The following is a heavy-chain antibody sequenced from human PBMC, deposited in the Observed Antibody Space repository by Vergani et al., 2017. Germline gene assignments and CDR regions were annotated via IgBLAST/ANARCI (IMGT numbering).Heavy chain of an antibody. CDR1: GGTFSSYA. J-gene: IGHJ5*02. CDR3: ARVVVCSGGSCYGPQYNWFDP. V-gene: IGHV1-69*04. Sequence: QVQLVQSGAEVKKPGSSVKVSCKASGGTFSSYAISWVRQAPGQGLEWMGRIIPILVIANYAQKFQGRVTITADKSTSTAYMELSSLRSEDTAVYYCARVVVCSGGSCYGPQYNWFDPWGQGTLVTVSS. CDR2: IIPILVIA. D-gene: IGHD2-15*01.